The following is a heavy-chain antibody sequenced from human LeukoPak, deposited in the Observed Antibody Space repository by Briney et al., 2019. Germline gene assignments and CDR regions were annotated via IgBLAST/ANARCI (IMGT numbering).Heavy chain of an antibody. CDR1: GYSFTSYW. D-gene: IGHD6-13*01. J-gene: IGHJ3*01. CDR2: IYPGDSDT. V-gene: IGHV5-51*01. CDR3: ATQVYSSSWSL. Sequence: KCGESLKISCKGSGYSFTSYWIGWVCQMPGKGLEWMGIIYPGDSDTSYSPSFQGQVTISADKSISTAYLQWSSLKASDTAMYYCATQVYSSSWSLWGQGTMVTVSS.